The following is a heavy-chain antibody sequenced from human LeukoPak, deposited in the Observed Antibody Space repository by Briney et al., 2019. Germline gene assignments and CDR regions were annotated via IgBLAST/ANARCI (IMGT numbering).Heavy chain of an antibody. CDR2: ISAGNGNT. V-gene: IGHV1-3*01. CDR1: GYTFTSYG. CDR3: ARDSGSGNNDY. Sequence: GASVKVSYKASGYTFTSYGISWVRQAPGQRLEWMGWISAGNGNTKYSQNFQGRVTFISNTSATTAFMELSSLRSEDAAVYYCARDSGSGNNDYWGQGTLVTVSS. D-gene: IGHD1-26*01. J-gene: IGHJ4*02.